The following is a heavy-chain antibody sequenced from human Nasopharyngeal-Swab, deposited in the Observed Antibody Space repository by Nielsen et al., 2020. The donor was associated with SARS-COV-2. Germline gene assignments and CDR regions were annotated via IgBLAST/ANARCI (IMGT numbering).Heavy chain of an antibody. J-gene: IGHJ4*02. D-gene: IGHD3-22*01. Sequence: GESLKISCAASGFTFSDYYMSWIRQAPGKGLEWVSYISSSGSTIYYADSVKGRFTIFRDNAKNSLYLQMNSLRPEDTALYYCAKGPPNYYDSSGYYLDYWGQGTLVTVSS. CDR1: GFTFSDYY. V-gene: IGHV3-11*01. CDR3: AKGPPNYYDSSGYYLDY. CDR2: ISSSGSTI.